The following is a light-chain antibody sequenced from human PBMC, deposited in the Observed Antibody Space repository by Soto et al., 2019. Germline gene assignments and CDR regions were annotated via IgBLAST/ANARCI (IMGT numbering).Light chain of an antibody. CDR1: LSVSSSY. J-gene: IGKJ2*01. V-gene: IGKV3-20*01. Sequence: EIVLTQSPGTLSLSPGERATLSCRASLSVSSSYLAWYQQKPGQAPRLLIYGASSRATGIPDRFSGSGSGKDFTLTISRLEPEDFAVYYCQQYGSSGYTFGQGTKLEIK. CDR3: QQYGSSGYT. CDR2: GAS.